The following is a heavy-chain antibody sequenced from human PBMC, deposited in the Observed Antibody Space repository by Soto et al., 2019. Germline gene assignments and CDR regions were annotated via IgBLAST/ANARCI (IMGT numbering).Heavy chain of an antibody. Sequence: SQTLSLTCAISGDSVSSNSAAWNWIRQSPSRGLEWLGRTYYRSKWYNDYAVSVKSRITINPDTSKNQFSLQLNSVTPEDTAVYYCARETRMRGDSRRSFDYWGQGTLVTVSS. CDR2: TYYRSKWYN. CDR3: ARETRMRGDSRRSFDY. D-gene: IGHD3-16*01. V-gene: IGHV6-1*01. CDR1: GDSVSSNSAA. J-gene: IGHJ4*02.